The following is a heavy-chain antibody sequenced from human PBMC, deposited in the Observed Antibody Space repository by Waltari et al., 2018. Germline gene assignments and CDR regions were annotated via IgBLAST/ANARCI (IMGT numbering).Heavy chain of an antibody. J-gene: IGHJ4*02. CDR2: SYSHGTT. CDR3: TTRVAISGVPGMPDY. Sequence: EVQLVASGGGLIQAGGSLRLSCAASGFTVSSTSRAWVRQAPGKGLESVAISYSHGTTSYADSVKGRFTISRDNSKNTLFLQMSSVRVDDTAMYYCTTRVAISGVPGMPDYWGQGTLVTVSS. CDR1: GFTVSSTS. V-gene: IGHV3-53*01. D-gene: IGHD2-15*01.